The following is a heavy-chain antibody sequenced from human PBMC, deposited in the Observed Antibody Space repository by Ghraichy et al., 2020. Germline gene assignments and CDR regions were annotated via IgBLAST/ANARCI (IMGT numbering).Heavy chain of an antibody. V-gene: IGHV4-4*09. CDR3: ARGMVTKVESGRLDY. CDR2: IYTSGST. D-gene: IGHD2-21*02. J-gene: IGHJ4*02. Sequence: SETLSLTCTVSGGSISNYYWTWIRQSPGKGLEWIGNIYTSGSTNYNPSLKSRVSMSVDTSKNQFSLNLRSVTAADTAVYYCARGMVTKVESGRLDYWGQGTLVTVSS. CDR1: GGSISNYY.